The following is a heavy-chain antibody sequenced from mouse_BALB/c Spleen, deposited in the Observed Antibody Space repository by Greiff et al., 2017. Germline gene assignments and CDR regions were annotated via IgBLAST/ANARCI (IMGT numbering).Heavy chain of an antibody. CDR3: ARVVSTTANWYCGV. CDR1: GYSITSDYV. V-gene: IGHV3-2*02. CDR2: ISYSGST. D-gene: IGHD1-2*01. J-gene: IGHJ1*01. Sequence: EVKLQESGPGLVKPSQSLSLSCTVTGYSITSDYVWYWIRKCPGNKLGWMGYISYSGSTSYNPYLKSRISITRYTSKNQFFLQLNSVTTEDTATYYCARVVSTTANWYCGVGGGGTRDSVP.